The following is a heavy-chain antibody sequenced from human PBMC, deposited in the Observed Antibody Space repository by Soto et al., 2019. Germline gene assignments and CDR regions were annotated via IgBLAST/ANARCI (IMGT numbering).Heavy chain of an antibody. Sequence: SVKISCKDSGGTFSSYAISWVRQAPGQGLEWMGGIIPIFGTANYAQKFQGRVTITADESTSTAYMELSSLRSEDTAVYYCARTPTGTVISFHHWGQGTLVTVSS. D-gene: IGHD2-8*02. CDR2: IIPIFGTA. J-gene: IGHJ1*01. CDR3: ARTPTGTVISFHH. V-gene: IGHV1-69*13. CDR1: GGTFSSYA.